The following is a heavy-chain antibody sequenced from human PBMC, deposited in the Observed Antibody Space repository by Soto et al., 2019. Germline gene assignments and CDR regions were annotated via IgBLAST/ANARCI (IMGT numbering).Heavy chain of an antibody. J-gene: IGHJ1*01. CDR1: GFTFSSCA. CDR3: ERENGLDSSGPVLH. V-gene: IGHV3-23*01. D-gene: IGHD6-19*01. CDR2: IGDSGGAT. Sequence: PGGSLRLSCAASGFTFSSCAMTWVRQAPGKGLEWVSTIGDSGGATYYADSVKGRFTVSRDNSKNTLYLQMSSLTAEDTAVYYCERENGLDSSGPVLHWGQGTLVTVSS.